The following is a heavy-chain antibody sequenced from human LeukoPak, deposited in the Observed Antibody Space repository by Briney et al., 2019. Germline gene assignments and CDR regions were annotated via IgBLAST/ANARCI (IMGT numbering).Heavy chain of an antibody. CDR2: IFYTGNT. CDR1: GGTILDSTYY. CDR3: ARQSSCYYYGLFHP. V-gene: IGHV4-39*01. Sequence: SETLSLTCTVSGGTILDSTYYWAWIRQPPGKGLEWIATIFYTGNTHYNPSLKSRVTMSADTVKNQFSLNLNSVTAADTAVYYCARQSSCYYYGLFHPWGQGTLVTVSS. D-gene: IGHD3-22*01. J-gene: IGHJ5*02.